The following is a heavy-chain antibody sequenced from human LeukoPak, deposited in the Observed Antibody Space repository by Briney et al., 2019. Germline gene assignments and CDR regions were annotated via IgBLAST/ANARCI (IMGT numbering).Heavy chain of an antibody. D-gene: IGHD6-13*01. CDR2: IYSGGST. CDR1: GFTVSSNY. J-gene: IGHJ4*02. CDR3: ARAKFPAAYFDY. Sequence: GRSLRLSCAASGFTVSSNYMSWVRQAPGKGLEWVSVIYSGGSTYYADSVKGRFTISRDNSKNTLYLQMNSLRAEDTAVYYCARAKFPAAYFDYWGQGTLVTVSS. V-gene: IGHV3-66*01.